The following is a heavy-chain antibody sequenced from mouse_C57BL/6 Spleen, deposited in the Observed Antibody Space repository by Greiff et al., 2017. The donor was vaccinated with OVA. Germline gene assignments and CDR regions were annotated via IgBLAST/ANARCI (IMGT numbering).Heavy chain of an antibody. CDR2: IDPSDSYT. Sequence: QVQLKQPGAELVKPGASVKLSCKASGYTFTSYWMQWVKQRPGQGLEWIGEIDPSDSYTNYNQKFKGKATLTVDTSSSTAYMQLSSLTSEDSAVYYCARGGILRGAMDYWGQGTSVTVSS. J-gene: IGHJ4*01. D-gene: IGHD1-1*01. V-gene: IGHV1-50*01. CDR1: GYTFTSYW. CDR3: ARGGILRGAMDY.